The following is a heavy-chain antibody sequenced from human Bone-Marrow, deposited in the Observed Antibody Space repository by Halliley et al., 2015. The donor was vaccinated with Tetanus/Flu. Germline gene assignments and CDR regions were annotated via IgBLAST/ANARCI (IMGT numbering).Heavy chain of an antibody. CDR2: VSNDGGRT. V-gene: IGHV3-30*18. CDR1: GFIFSDYG. Sequence: LRLSCAGSGFIFSDYGMHWARQAPGKGLEWVAVVSNDGGRTHYADSVKGRFTISRDNSKNTVSLQMDSLRVEDTAVYYCAKRASDSAGYYFEKWGQGTLVTVSS. D-gene: IGHD3-9*01. CDR3: AKRASDSAGYYFEK. J-gene: IGHJ4*02.